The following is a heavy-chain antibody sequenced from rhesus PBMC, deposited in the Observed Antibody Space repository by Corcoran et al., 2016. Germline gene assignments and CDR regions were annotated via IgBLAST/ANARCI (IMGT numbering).Heavy chain of an antibody. V-gene: IGHV3-54*02. CDR1: GFTFRSYG. J-gene: IGHJ5-1*01. CDR3: ARGRLVLLALDV. CDR2: ISDDGSKK. Sequence: EVQLVESGGGLVQPGGSLRLSCAASGFTFRSYGMHWVRQAPGKGLEWVAVISDDGSKKSYAYSGKDRFTIARDNSKNMLYRQMNNLKSEDTAVYYCARGRLVLLALDVWGPGVLVTVSS. D-gene: IGHD2-2*01.